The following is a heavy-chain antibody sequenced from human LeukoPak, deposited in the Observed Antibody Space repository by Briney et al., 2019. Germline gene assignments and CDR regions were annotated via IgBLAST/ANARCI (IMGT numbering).Heavy chain of an antibody. V-gene: IGHV1-8*01. CDR1: GYTLTTYD. J-gene: IGHJ4*02. D-gene: IGHD2/OR15-2a*01. CDR2: MNPNTGNA. CDR3: ARGLSLDKSHVDY. Sequence: ASVKVSCKASGYTLTTYDVNWVRQAPGQGLEWMGWMNPNTGNAGYAPKFQGRITMTRNTFITTAYMELSSLRSEDTAVYYCARGLSLDKSHVDYWGQGTLVTVSS.